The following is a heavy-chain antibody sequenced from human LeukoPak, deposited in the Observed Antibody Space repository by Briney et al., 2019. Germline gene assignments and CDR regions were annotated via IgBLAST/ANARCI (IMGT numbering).Heavy chain of an antibody. CDR1: GFTVSSNY. CDR3: ARDRSYHDSSGYSWKLVS. CDR2: IYSGGST. D-gene: IGHD3-22*01. Sequence: PGGSLRLSCAASGFTVSSNYMSWVRQAPGKGLEWVSVIYSGGSTYYADSVKGRFTISRDNSKNTLYLQMNSLRAEDTAVYYCARDRSYHDSSGYSWKLVSWGQGILVTVSS. J-gene: IGHJ5*02. V-gene: IGHV3-66*01.